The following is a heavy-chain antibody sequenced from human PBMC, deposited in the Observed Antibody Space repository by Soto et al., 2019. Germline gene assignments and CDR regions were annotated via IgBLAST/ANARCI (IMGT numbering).Heavy chain of an antibody. CDR3: VKPPVITASYYYYDMDV. CDR1: GSTFSTYP. V-gene: IGHV3-23*01. CDR2: ISGSGIST. Sequence: LRLSFAASGSTFSTYPMSWVRQAPGKGLEWVSGISGSGISTYYTDSVKGRFTISRDNSKNTVFLQMNSLRDEDTAVYYCVKPPVITASYYYYDMDVWGQGTTVTVSS. J-gene: IGHJ6*02. D-gene: IGHD4-4*01.